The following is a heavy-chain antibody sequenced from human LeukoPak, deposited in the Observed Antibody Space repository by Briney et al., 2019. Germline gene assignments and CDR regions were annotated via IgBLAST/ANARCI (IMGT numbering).Heavy chain of an antibody. J-gene: IGHJ4*02. CDR1: GFTFGSYG. D-gene: IGHD3-10*01. CDR2: ISYDGSDK. V-gene: IGHV3-30*18. Sequence: GGSLRLSCAASGFTFGSYGMRWVRQAPGKGLEWVALISYDGSDKYYADSVKGRFTISRDNSKNTLYLQMNSLRAEDTAVYYCAKVDGSGSSEDYWGQGTLVTVSS. CDR3: AKVDGSGSSEDY.